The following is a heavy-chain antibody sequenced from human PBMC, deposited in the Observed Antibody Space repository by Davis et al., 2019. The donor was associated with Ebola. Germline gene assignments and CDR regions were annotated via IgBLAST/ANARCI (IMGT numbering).Heavy chain of an antibody. CDR1: GYTFTSHY. CDR2: INPSGGST. J-gene: IGHJ4*01. V-gene: IGHV1-46*01. D-gene: IGHD1-14*01. CDR3: AASAGTVGKFDY. Sequence: ASVKVSCKASGYTFTSHYIHWVRQAPGQGLEWMGMINPSGGSTNYAQKFQGRVTITRDMSTSTSYLDLSNVRSDDKAVYYYAASAGTVGKFDYWGQGTLVTVSS.